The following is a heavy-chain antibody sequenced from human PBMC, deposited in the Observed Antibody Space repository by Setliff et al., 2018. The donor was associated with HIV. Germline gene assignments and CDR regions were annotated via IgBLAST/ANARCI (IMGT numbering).Heavy chain of an antibody. D-gene: IGHD2-8*01. CDR3: ASKLYCTNGVCLDAFDI. V-gene: IGHV1-2*06. Sequence: GASVKVSCKASGYTFTGYYMHWVRQAPGQGLEGMGRMNPNSGGTNYAQKLQGRVTMTRDTFISTAYMELGRLRSEDTAVYYCASKLYCTNGVCLDAFDIWGQGTLVTVSS. J-gene: IGHJ3*02. CDR2: MNPNSGGT. CDR1: GYTFTGYY.